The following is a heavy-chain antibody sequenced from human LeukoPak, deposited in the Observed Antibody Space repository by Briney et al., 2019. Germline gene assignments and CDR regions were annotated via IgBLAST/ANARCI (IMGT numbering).Heavy chain of an antibody. D-gene: IGHD3-3*01. CDR2: IYYSGST. CDR1: GGSISSSSYY. Sequence: SETLSLTCTVSGGSISSSSYYWGWIRQPPGTGLEWIGSIYYSGSTYYNPSLKSRVTISVDTSKNQFSLKLSSVTAADTAVYYCASGRRGYDFWSGYYTSDAFDIWGQGTMVTVSS. V-gene: IGHV4-39*07. CDR3: ASGRRGYDFWSGYYTSDAFDI. J-gene: IGHJ3*02.